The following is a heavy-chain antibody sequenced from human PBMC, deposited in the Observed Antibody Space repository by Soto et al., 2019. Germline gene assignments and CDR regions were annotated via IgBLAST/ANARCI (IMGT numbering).Heavy chain of an antibody. CDR3: ARGRASGSYYLLDY. V-gene: IGHV1-8*01. D-gene: IGHD3-10*01. CDR2: INPNSGNI. Sequence: GGPVKVSCKASGNTFTSYDINWVRQATGHGLEWMGWINPNSGNIGYAQKLQGRVTMTRDTAIRTAYMEVSRLRSDDTAVYYCARGRASGSYYLLDYWGQGTLVTVSS. J-gene: IGHJ4*02. CDR1: GNTFTSYD.